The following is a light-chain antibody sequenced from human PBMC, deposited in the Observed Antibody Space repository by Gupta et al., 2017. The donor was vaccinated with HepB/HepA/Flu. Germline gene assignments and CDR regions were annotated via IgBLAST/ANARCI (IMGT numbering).Light chain of an antibody. V-gene: IGKV1-5*03. Sequence: IQMTQSPSTLSASVGDRVTITCRASQSINTWLAWYQQKPGKAPKLLIYKASNLESGVPSRFSGSGSGTEFTLTISSLQPDDFATYYCQQEDSHLCNFGQGTKIEIK. CDR2: KAS. CDR1: QSINTW. J-gene: IGKJ2*04. CDR3: QQEDSHLCN.